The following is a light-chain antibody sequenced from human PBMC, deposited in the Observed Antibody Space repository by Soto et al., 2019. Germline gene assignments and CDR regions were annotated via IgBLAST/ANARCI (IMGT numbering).Light chain of an antibody. CDR2: GNS. CDR1: SSNIVAGYD. CDR3: QSYDSSGV. Sequence: QSVLTRPPSVSGAPGQRVTISCTGSSSNIVAGYDVHWYQQLPGTAPKLLIYGNSNRPSGVPDRFSGSKSGTSASLAITGLQAEDEADYYCQSYDSSGVFGGGTKLTVL. J-gene: IGLJ2*01. V-gene: IGLV1-40*01.